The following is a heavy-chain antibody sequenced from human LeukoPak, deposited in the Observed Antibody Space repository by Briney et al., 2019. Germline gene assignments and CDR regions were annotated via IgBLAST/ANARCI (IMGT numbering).Heavy chain of an antibody. D-gene: IGHD1-26*01. CDR2: ISSSSSTI. CDR1: GFTFSSYS. J-gene: IGHJ2*01. Sequence: GGSLRLSCAPSGFTFSSYSMNWVRQAPGKGLEWVSYISSSSSTIYYADSVKGRFTISKDNAKNSLYLQMNSLRAEDTAVYYCARGAGGSYHYWYFDLWGRGTLVTVSS. V-gene: IGHV3-48*01. CDR3: ARGAGGSYHYWYFDL.